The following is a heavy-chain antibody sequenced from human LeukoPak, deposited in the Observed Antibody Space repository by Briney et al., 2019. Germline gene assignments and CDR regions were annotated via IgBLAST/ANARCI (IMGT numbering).Heavy chain of an antibody. CDR3: AKPLMVREDQRDY. CDR2: INDRGDIV. CDR1: GFTFRSHA. V-gene: IGHV3-23*01. D-gene: IGHD3-10*01. J-gene: IGHJ4*02. Sequence: QAGGALRLSCVVSGFTFRSHAMSWVRQARGKGVEWVSGINDRGDIVYYADSAKGRFTISRDNSKNTLYLQMTTLRAEDTAVYYCAKPLMVREDQRDYWGQGTLVTVSS.